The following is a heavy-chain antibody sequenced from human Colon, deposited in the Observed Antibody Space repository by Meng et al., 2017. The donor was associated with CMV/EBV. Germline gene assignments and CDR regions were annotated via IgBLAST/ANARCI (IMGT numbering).Heavy chain of an antibody. CDR1: GFNFQNYA. D-gene: IGHD6-13*01. V-gene: IGHV3-23*01. CDR2: ISGTGGVT. CDR3: AKDLVYSSPYFYGMDV. Sequence: GESLKISCEVSGFNFQNYAVTWVRQAPGKGLEWVSVISGTGGVTYYADSVKGRFTISRDNSKNTLYVQMSSLRSEDTAVYYCAKDLVYSSPYFYGMDVWGQGTTVTVSS. J-gene: IGHJ6*02.